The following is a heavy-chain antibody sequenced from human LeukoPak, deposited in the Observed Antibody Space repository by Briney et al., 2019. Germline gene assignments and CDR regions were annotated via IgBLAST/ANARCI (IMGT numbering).Heavy chain of an antibody. V-gene: IGHV3-21*01. D-gene: IGHD2-21*02. CDR3: AREGCGGHCYMHYYGMDV. J-gene: IGHJ6*02. CDR1: GFTFSSYS. Sequence: TAGSLRLSCAASGFTFSSYSMNWVRQAPGKGLEWVSSISSSSSYIYYADSVKGGFIIVSANDNKLLYLQMNSLTAEDTAVYCCAREGCGGHCYMHYYGMDVWGQGTTVTVSS. CDR2: ISSSSSYI.